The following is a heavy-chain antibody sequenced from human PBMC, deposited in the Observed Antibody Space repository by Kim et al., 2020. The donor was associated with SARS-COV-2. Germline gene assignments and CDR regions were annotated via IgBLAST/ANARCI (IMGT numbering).Heavy chain of an antibody. J-gene: IGHJ4*02. V-gene: IGHV3-30*04. CDR2: ISYDGSNK. CDR1: GFTFSSYA. CDR3: AREEKYFDY. Sequence: GGSLRLSCAASGFTFSSYAMHWVRQAPGKGLEWVAVISYDGSNKYYADSVKGRFTISRDNSKNTLYLQMNSLRAEDTAVYYCAREEKYFDYWGQGTLVTVSS.